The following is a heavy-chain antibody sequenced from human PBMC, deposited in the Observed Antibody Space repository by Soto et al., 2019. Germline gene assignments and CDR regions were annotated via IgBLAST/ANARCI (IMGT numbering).Heavy chain of an antibody. CDR3: ARRKTHDTMVRGVYYYYCMDV. CDR2: IIPIFGTA. D-gene: IGHD3-10*01. J-gene: IGHJ6*02. Sequence: QVQLVQSGAEVKKPGSSVKVSCKASGGTFSSYAISWVRQAPGQGLEWMGGIIPIFGTANYAQKFQGRVTITADESTSTADMELSSLRSEDTAVYYCARRKTHDTMVRGVYYYYCMDVWGQGTTVTVYS. CDR1: GGTFSSYA. V-gene: IGHV1-69*01.